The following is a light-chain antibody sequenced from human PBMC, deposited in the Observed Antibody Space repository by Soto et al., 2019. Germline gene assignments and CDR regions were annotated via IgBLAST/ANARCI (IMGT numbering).Light chain of an antibody. J-gene: IGKJ1*01. V-gene: IGKV3-20*01. Sequence: EIVLTQSTGTLSLYPGERATLSCRASQSFSSSYLAWYQQKPGQAPRLLIYGASSRATGIPDRFSGSGSGTDFTLTISRLEPEDFAVYYCQQYGSSPETFGQGTKVEIK. CDR2: GAS. CDR1: QSFSSSY. CDR3: QQYGSSPET.